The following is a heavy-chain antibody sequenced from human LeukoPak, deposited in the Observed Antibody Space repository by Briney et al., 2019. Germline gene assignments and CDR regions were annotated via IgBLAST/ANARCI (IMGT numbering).Heavy chain of an antibody. J-gene: IGHJ4*02. V-gene: IGHV3-30*03. D-gene: IGHD6-19*01. CDR3: ARDGRGWYSDF. CDR1: GFTFSSYG. CDR2: ISYDGSNK. Sequence: GGSLRLSCAASGFTFSSYGMHWVRQAPGKGLEWVAVISYDGSNKYYADFVKGRFTISRDNAKNALYLQMSTLRAEDTALYYCARDGRGWYSDFWGQGALVTVSS.